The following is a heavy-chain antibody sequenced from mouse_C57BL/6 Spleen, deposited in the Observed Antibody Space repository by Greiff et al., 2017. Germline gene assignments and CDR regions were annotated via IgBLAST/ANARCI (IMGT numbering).Heavy chain of an antibody. CDR3: ARETTVVAEYFDY. CDR2: IYPGDGDT. J-gene: IGHJ2*01. Sequence: LQESGPELVKPGASVKISCKASGYAFSSSWMNWVKQRPGKGLEWIGRIYPGDGDTNYNGKFKGKATLTADKSSSTAYMQLSSLTSEDSAVYFCARETTVVAEYFDYWGQGTTLTVSS. CDR1: GYAFSSSW. V-gene: IGHV1-82*01. D-gene: IGHD1-1*01.